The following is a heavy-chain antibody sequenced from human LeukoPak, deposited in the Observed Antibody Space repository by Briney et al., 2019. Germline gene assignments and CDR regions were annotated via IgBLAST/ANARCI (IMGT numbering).Heavy chain of an antibody. V-gene: IGHV3-21*04. Sequence: GGSLRLSCAASGFTFSSYHMNWIRQAPGKGLEWISYISASSDLIYYADSVKGRFTISRDNAKNSLYLQMNSLRAEDMALYYCAKGNWNYEKGNWFDPWGQGTLVTVSS. CDR2: ISASSDLI. J-gene: IGHJ5*02. CDR3: AKGNWNYEKGNWFDP. D-gene: IGHD1-7*01. CDR1: GFTFSSYH.